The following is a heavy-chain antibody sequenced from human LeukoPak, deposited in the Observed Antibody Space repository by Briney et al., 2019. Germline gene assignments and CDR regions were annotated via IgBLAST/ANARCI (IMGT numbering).Heavy chain of an antibody. V-gene: IGHV3-30*02. J-gene: IGHJ6*03. D-gene: IGHD3-16*01. CDR2: IRHDGSNK. CDR3: AKGSKTVLFTRDHYIDV. Sequence: GGSLRLSCAASGFTFSSYGIHWVRQAPGKGLEWVAFIRHDGSNKYYADSAKGRFTISRDNSKSTLYLQMNRLRAEDTAVYYCAKGSKTVLFTRDHYIDVWGKGTTVTISS. CDR1: GFTFSSYG.